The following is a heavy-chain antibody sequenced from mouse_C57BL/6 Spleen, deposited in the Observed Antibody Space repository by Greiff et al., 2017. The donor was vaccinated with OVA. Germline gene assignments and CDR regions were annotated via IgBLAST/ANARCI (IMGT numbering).Heavy chain of an antibody. J-gene: IGHJ4*01. D-gene: IGHD2-4*01. CDR1: GYSITSGYY. V-gene: IGHV3-6*01. Sequence: ESGPGLVKPSQSLSLTCSVTGYSITSGYYWNWIRQFPGNKLEWMGYISYDGSNNYNPSLKNRISITRDTSKNQFFLKLNSVTTEDTATYYCAREEGLRRYYAMDYWGQGTSVTVSS. CDR3: AREEGLRRYYAMDY. CDR2: ISYDGSN.